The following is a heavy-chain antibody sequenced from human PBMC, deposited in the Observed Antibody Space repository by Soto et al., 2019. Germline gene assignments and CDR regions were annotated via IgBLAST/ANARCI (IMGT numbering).Heavy chain of an antibody. J-gene: IGHJ5*02. V-gene: IGHV3-30*03. CDR2: VSYDGSKK. D-gene: IGHD3-22*01. CDR3: ARWVGGSMYDNSGKYES. Sequence: QVQLVESVGGVVQPGRSLRLTCAGSGFTFSSNGMHWVRQAPGKGLEWVALVSYDGSKKYYADSVKGRFTISRDNSENTLYLQMNSLRAEDTAVYYCARWVGGSMYDNSGKYESWGQGTLVTVSS. CDR1: GFTFSSNG.